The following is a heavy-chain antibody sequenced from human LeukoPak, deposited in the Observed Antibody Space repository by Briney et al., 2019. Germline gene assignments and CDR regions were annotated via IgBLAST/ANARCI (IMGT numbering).Heavy chain of an antibody. CDR3: AREMGVVTAHGIDV. Sequence: SETLSLTCIVSGGSISSISSNNYHWGWIRQPPGKGLEWIGSIYYSGSTYYNPSLKSRVTISVDTSKNQFSLRLSSVTAADTALYYCAREMGVVTAHGIDVWGQGTTVTVSS. V-gene: IGHV4-39*02. J-gene: IGHJ6*02. D-gene: IGHD4-23*01. CDR2: IYYSGST. CDR1: GGSISSISSNNYH.